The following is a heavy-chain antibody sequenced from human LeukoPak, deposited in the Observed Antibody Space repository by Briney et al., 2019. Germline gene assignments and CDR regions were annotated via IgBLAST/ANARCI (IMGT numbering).Heavy chain of an antibody. V-gene: IGHV5-51*01. D-gene: IGHD1-26*01. J-gene: IGHJ5*02. Sequence: GESLKISSKGSGYSFTSYWIGWVRQMPAKGLQWMGIISPGDSDTRYNPSFQGQVTLSPDKSISTAYLQWSSLKASDTAMYYCARTKNSFWDLPEDGWFDPWGQGTLVTVSS. CDR2: ISPGDSDT. CDR1: GYSFTSYW. CDR3: ARTKNSFWDLPEDGWFDP.